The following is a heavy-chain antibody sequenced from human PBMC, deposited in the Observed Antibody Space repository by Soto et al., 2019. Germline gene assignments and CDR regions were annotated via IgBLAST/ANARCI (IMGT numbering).Heavy chain of an antibody. CDR2: IIPISGTA. V-gene: IGHV1-69*01. CDR1: GGTFSSYA. D-gene: IGHD2-2*01. Sequence: QVQLVQSGAEVKKPGSSVKVSCKASGGTFSSYAISWVRQAPGQGLEWMGGIIPISGTANYAQKFQGRVTITADESTSTDYMELSSLRSEATAVYYCVRSQGSSTSLEIYYYYYYGMDVWGQGTTVTVSS. CDR3: VRSQGSSTSLEIYYYYYYGMDV. J-gene: IGHJ6*02.